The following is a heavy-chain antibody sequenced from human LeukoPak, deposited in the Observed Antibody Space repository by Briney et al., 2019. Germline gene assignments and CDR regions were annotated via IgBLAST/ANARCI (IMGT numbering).Heavy chain of an antibody. CDR2: INPSGGST. Sequence: ASVKVSCKASGYTFIRYYMHWVRQAPGQGLEWMGIINPSGGSTSYAQKFQGRVTMTRDTSTSTVCMELSRLRSEDTAVYYCARGGYGDRIDYWGQGTLVSVSS. CDR1: GYTFIRYY. V-gene: IGHV1-46*01. J-gene: IGHJ4*02. D-gene: IGHD4-17*01. CDR3: ARGGYGDRIDY.